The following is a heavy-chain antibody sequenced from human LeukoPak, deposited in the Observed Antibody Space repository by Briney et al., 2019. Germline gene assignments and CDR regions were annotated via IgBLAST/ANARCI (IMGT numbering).Heavy chain of an antibody. D-gene: IGHD2-15*01. J-gene: IGHJ4*02. CDR1: GFTFSSYA. Sequence: GGSLRLSCAASGFTFSSYAMTWVRQAPGKGLEWVSAVSASGGSTYYADSVKGRFTISRDNSKNTLYLRMNSLRAEDTAVYYCASSSDCSSGSCYSPLDSWGQGTLVTVSS. CDR3: ASSSDCSSGSCYSPLDS. CDR2: VSASGGST. V-gene: IGHV3-23*01.